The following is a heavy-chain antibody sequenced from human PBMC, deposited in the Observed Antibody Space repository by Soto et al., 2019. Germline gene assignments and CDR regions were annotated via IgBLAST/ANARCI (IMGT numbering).Heavy chain of an antibody. CDR1: GFTFSSYS. V-gene: IGHV3-21*01. D-gene: IGHD6-19*01. CDR2: ISSSSSYI. CDR3: ARDPTQWLDWYYFDY. Sequence: EVQLVESGGGLVKPGGSLRLSCAASGFTFSSYSMNWVRQAPGKGLEWVSSISSSSSYIYYADSVKGRFTISRDNAKNSLYLQMNSLRAEDTAVYYCARDPTQWLDWYYFDYWGQGTLVTVSS. J-gene: IGHJ4*02.